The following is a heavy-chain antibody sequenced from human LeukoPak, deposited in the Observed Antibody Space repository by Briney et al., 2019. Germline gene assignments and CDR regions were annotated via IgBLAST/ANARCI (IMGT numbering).Heavy chain of an antibody. J-gene: IGHJ4*02. Sequence: ASVKVSCKASGYTFTGNYMHWVRQAPGQGLEWMGGFDPEDGETVYAQNFQGRVTMTEDTSTDTAYMELSSLTSEDTAVYYCATNSGSYFLYWGQGTLVTVSS. V-gene: IGHV1-24*01. D-gene: IGHD1-26*01. CDR1: GYTFTGNY. CDR3: ATNSGSYFLY. CDR2: FDPEDGET.